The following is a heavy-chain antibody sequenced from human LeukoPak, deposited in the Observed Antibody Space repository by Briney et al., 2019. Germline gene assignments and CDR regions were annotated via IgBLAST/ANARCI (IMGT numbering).Heavy chain of an antibody. CDR3: ARGAYYYDSSGYYSDY. J-gene: IGHJ4*02. Sequence: GGSLRLSCAASGFTFSSYWMSWVRHAPGKGLEWVANIKQDGSEKYYVDSVKGRFTISRDNAKNSLYLQMNSLRAEDTAVYYCARGAYYYDSSGYYSDYWGQGTLVTASS. D-gene: IGHD3-22*01. CDR1: GFTFSSYW. CDR2: IKQDGSEK. V-gene: IGHV3-7*01.